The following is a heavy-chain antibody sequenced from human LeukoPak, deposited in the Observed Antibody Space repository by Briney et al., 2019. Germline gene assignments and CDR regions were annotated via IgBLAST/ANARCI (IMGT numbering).Heavy chain of an antibody. CDR2: MNPNSGNT. CDR3: ARGLRREQQLLRAFDY. V-gene: IGHV1-8*01. J-gene: IGHJ4*02. Sequence: ASVKVSCKTSGYTFTSYDVHWVRQAAGQGLEWMGWMNPNSGNTGSAQKFQGRVTMTSNTSISTAYMELSSLRSEDTAVYYCARGLRREQQLLRAFDYWGQGTPVTVSS. D-gene: IGHD6-13*01. CDR1: GYTFTSYD.